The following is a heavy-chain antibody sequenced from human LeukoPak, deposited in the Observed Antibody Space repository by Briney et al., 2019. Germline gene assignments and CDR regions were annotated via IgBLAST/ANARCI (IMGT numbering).Heavy chain of an antibody. CDR3: AREYATAGTGSNYFGY. V-gene: IGHV4-59*01. Sequence: SETLSVTCTVPGDSISRNYWSWIRQPPGKGLEWIGYIYYSGSTNYNPSLKSRVTISGDTSKNQFSLKLSSVTAADTAVYYCAREYATAGTGSNYFGYWGQGTLVTVSS. CDR1: GDSISRNY. D-gene: IGHD6-13*01. CDR2: IYYSGST. J-gene: IGHJ4*02.